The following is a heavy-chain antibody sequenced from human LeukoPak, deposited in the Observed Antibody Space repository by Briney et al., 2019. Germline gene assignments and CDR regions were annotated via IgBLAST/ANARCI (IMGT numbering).Heavy chain of an antibody. CDR2: INTDSSGT. V-gene: IGHV3-74*01. CDR1: GFAFSNYW. J-gene: IGHJ4*02. D-gene: IGHD3-22*01. CDR3: ARGDYYDIALMDY. Sequence: GGSLRLSCTTSGFAFSNYWMHWVRQAPGKGLMWVSRINTDSSGTADADSVKGRFTISRDNAKNTLYLQMNSLRAEDTAIYYCARGDYYDIALMDYWGQGTLVTVSS.